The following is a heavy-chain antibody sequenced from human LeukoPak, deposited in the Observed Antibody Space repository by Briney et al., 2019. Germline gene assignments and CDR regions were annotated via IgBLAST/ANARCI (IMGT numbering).Heavy chain of an antibody. V-gene: IGHV3-21*01. Sequence: GGSLRLSCAASGLTFSSFNMNWVRQAPGKGLEWVSYISSSGYFIYYVDSVKGRFTISRDNAKNSLYLQMNSLRAEDTAVYYCATSPMVRGAPYYFDYWGQGTLVTVSS. CDR2: ISSSGYFI. CDR1: GLTFSSFN. J-gene: IGHJ4*02. CDR3: ATSPMVRGAPYYFDY. D-gene: IGHD3-10*01.